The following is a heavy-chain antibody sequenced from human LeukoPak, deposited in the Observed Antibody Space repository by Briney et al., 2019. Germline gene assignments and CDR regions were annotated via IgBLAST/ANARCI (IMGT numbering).Heavy chain of an antibody. J-gene: IGHJ4*02. CDR2: IIWCGGIL. CDR1: VYTFSDYY. V-gene: IGHV3-11*01. Sequence: GGPLRLSCGVSVYTFSDYYVNWTPRAPGRGGGGISYIIWCGGILNYADAVQGRYPICRDNPKKPLSLQMASWRPEEAALYYCARDRCADDSSGYIHRDFGYWGQGTLVIVSS. CDR3: ARDRCADDSSGYIHRDFGY. D-gene: IGHD3-22*01.